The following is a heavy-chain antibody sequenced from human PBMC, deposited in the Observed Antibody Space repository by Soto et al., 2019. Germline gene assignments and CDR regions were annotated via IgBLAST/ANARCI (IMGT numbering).Heavy chain of an antibody. J-gene: IGHJ6*02. CDR1: GFTFSSYG. V-gene: IGHV3-33*01. D-gene: IGHD2-15*01. CDR3: ARDLPKGVVAATHYYGMDV. Sequence: GGSLRLSCAASGFTFSSYGMHWVRQAPGKGLEWVAVIWYDGSNKYYADSVKSRFTISRDNSKNTLYLQMNSLRAEDTAVYYCARDLPKGVVAATHYYGMDVWGQGTTVTVSS. CDR2: IWYDGSNK.